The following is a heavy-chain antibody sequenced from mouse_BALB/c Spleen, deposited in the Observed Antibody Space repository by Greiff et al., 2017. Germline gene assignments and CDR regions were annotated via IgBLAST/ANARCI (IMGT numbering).Heavy chain of an antibody. CDR1: GYTFTSYW. J-gene: IGHJ3*01. CDR2: INPSTGYT. Sequence: VQLHQSGAELAKPGASVKMSCKASGYTFTSYWMHWVKQRPGQGLEWIGYINPSTGYTEYNQKFKDKATLTADKSSSTAYMQLSSLTSEDSAVYYCARWGYGSSYLFAYWGQGTLVTVSA. D-gene: IGHD1-1*01. CDR3: ARWGYGSSYLFAY. V-gene: IGHV1-7*01.